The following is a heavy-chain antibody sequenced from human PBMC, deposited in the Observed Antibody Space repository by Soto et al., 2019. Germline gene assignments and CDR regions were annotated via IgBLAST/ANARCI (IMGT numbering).Heavy chain of an antibody. CDR1: GFTFSDYY. CDR2: INTLSSAI. D-gene: IGHD6-19*01. CDR3: ARRLQWQLRPLDS. Sequence: AGGSRLSCAGSGFTFSDYYMTWIRQAPGKGLEWVSYINTLSSAIYYADSVKGRFTISRDNAKNSLYLQMNSLRAEDTAVYYCARRLQWQLRPLDSWGRGTLVTVSS. V-gene: IGHV3-11*01. J-gene: IGHJ4*02.